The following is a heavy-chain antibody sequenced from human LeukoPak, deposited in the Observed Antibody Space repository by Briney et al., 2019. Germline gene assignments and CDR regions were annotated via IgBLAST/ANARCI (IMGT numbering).Heavy chain of an antibody. V-gene: IGHV1-46*01. J-gene: IGHJ3*01. CDR3: ARVRDGYNDAF. CDR2: IKPSGGDT. CDR1: GYSFTNYN. Sequence: GASVKVSCTTSGYSFTNYNLHWVRQAPGQRLEWMGIIKPSGGDTSYAQHLQGRVTMARDTSTSTVYMELSSLKSEDTAVYYCARVRDGYNDAFWGQGTMVTVTS. D-gene: IGHD5-24*01.